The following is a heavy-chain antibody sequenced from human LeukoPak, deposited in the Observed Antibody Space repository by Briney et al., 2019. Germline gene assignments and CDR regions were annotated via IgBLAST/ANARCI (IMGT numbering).Heavy chain of an antibody. CDR3: AKDFNGQRDRFDY. D-gene: IGHD2-8*01. V-gene: IGHV3-30*02. J-gene: IGHJ4*02. CDR2: IRYDGSNK. CDR1: GFTFSSYS. Sequence: GGSLTLSCAASGFTFSSYSMNWVRQAPGKGLEWVAFIRYDGSNKYYADSVKGRFTISRDNSKNTLYLQMNSLRAEDTAVYYCAKDFNGQRDRFDYWGQGTLVTVSS.